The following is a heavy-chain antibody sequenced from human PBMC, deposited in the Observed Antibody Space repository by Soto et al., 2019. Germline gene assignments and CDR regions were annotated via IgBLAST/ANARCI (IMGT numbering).Heavy chain of an antibody. CDR1: GYSFTSYW. D-gene: IGHD5-12*01. V-gene: IGHV5-51*01. CDR2: IYPGDSDT. J-gene: IGHJ6*02. CDR3: ARQGGYSGYDYWGMDL. Sequence: VQLVQSGAEAKKPGESLKISCKGSGYSFTSYWIVWVRQMPGKGLEWMGIIYPGDSDTRYRPSFQGQVNISADQSISPAYLQRSSLKPSDTAMYYCARQGGYSGYDYWGMDLWGPGTTVTVSS.